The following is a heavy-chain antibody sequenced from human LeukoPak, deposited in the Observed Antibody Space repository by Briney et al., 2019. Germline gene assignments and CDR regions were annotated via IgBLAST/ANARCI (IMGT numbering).Heavy chain of an antibody. Sequence: SVKVSCKASGGTFSSYAISWVRQAPGQGLEWMGGIIPIFGTANYAQKFQGRVTITADESTSTAYMELSSLRSEDTAVYYCARVEVRSSGCYSLIHWGQGTLVTVSS. CDR2: IIPIFGTA. J-gene: IGHJ4*02. CDR3: ARVEVRSSGCYSLIH. D-gene: IGHD3-22*01. CDR1: GGTFSSYA. V-gene: IGHV1-69*13.